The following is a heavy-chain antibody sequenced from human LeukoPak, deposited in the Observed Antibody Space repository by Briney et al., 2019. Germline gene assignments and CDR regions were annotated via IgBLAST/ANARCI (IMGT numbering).Heavy chain of an antibody. CDR3: ARETLHTAMITSFDY. J-gene: IGHJ4*02. V-gene: IGHV3-30-3*01. D-gene: IGHD5-18*01. Sequence: PGRSLRLSCAASGFTFSSYAMHWVRQAPGKGLEWVAVISFDGNNRYYADSVKGRFTISRDNSKNTLYLQMNSMRVEDTAVYYCARETLHTAMITSFDYWGQGTPVTVSS. CDR1: GFTFSSYA. CDR2: ISFDGNNR.